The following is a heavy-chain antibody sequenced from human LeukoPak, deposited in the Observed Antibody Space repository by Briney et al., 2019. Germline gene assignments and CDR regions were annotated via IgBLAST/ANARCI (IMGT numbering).Heavy chain of an antibody. CDR2: IYTSGST. CDR3: ARDYSGEWEQLTGWWFDP. V-gene: IGHV4-61*02. Sequence: PSETLSLTCTVSGGSISSGSYYWSWIRQPAGKGLEWIGRIYTSGSTNYNPSLKSRVTISVDTFKNQFSLKLSSVTAADTAVYYCARDYSGEWEQLTGWWFDPWGQGTLVIVSS. D-gene: IGHD1-26*01. CDR1: GGSISSGSYY. J-gene: IGHJ5*02.